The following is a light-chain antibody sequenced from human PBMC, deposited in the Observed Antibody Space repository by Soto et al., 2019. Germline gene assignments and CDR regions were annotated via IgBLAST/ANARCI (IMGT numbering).Light chain of an antibody. Sequence: VVMTQSPLSLPVTLGQPASISCRSSQSLVYSDGNTYMNWIQQRPDQSPRHLIYGVSNRDSGVPNRFSGSGSGTYVTLKISRVETEDVGVYYYMQATHWPHTFGQVTKVEIK. CDR3: MQATHWPHT. V-gene: IGKV2-30*01. CDR2: GVS. J-gene: IGKJ1*01. CDR1: QSLVYSDGNTY.